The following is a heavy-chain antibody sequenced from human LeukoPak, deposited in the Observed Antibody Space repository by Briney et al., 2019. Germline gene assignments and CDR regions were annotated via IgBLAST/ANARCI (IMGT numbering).Heavy chain of an antibody. D-gene: IGHD1-26*01. CDR3: ARRKWERYGYGIDY. V-gene: IGHV4-34*01. CDR2: INHSGST. CDR1: GGSFSGYY. Sequence: SETLSLTCAVYGGSFSGYYWSWIRQPPGKGLEWIGEINHSGSTNYNPSLKSRVTISVDTSKNQFSLKLSSVTAADTAVYYCARRKWERYGYGIDYWGQGTLVTVSP. J-gene: IGHJ4*02.